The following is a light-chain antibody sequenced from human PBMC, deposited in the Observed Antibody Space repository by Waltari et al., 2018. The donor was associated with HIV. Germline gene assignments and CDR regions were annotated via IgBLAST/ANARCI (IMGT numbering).Light chain of an antibody. CDR2: QVS. J-gene: IGLJ2*01. V-gene: IGLV2-23*02. Sequence: QSAPTQPASVSGSPGQSHTISCPGTSSDVGIYNLVSWYQQYPGKAPKLMIYQVSERPSGVSPRFSGSKSGNTASLTISGLQAEDEADYYCCSYTSSSAYVIFGGGTKLIVL. CDR3: CSYTSSSAYVI. CDR1: SSDVGIYNL.